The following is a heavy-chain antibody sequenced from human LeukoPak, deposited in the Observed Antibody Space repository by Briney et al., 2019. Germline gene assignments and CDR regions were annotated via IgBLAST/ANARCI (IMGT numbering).Heavy chain of an antibody. CDR3: ARSGGRGWYPADY. D-gene: IGHD6-19*01. CDR1: GFTFSRYW. V-gene: IGHV3-33*07. CDR2: IWYDGSSK. Sequence: GGSLRLSCAASGFTFSRYWMRWARQAPGKGLEWVAVIWYDGSSKYYTDSVKGRFTISRDNSKDTLYLQMNSLRADDTGIYYCARSGGRGWYPADYWGQGTLVTVSS. J-gene: IGHJ4*02.